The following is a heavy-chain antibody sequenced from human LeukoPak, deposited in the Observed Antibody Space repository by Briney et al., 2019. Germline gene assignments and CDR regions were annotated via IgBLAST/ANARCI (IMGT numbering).Heavy chain of an antibody. V-gene: IGHV3-23*01. CDR1: GFTFSAYA. J-gene: IGHJ4*02. Sequence: GSLRLSCAASGFTFSAYAMNSVRQAPGKGLEWVSSISGSGGRTYYADSVKGRFTISRDNSKNTLYLQLNGLRAEDTAVYYCAKEREYYDSSGYSGFDYWGQGTLVTVSS. D-gene: IGHD3-22*01. CDR2: ISGSGGRT. CDR3: AKEREYYDSSGYSGFDY.